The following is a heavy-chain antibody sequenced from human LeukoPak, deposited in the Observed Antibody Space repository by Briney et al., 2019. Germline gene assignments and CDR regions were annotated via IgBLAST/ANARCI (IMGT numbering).Heavy chain of an antibody. Sequence: SETLSLTCTVSGGSISTFYWSWLRQPAGKGLEWIGQIYASGSTTYTPSLKSRVTISVDTSKNQFSLKLSSVTAADTAVYYCARRDSSGYYYHWYFDLWGRGTLVTVSS. D-gene: IGHD3-22*01. V-gene: IGHV4-4*07. CDR1: GGSISTFY. CDR3: ARRDSSGYYYHWYFDL. J-gene: IGHJ2*01. CDR2: IYASGST.